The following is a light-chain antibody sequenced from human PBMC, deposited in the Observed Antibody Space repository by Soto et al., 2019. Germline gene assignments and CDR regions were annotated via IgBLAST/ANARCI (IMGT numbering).Light chain of an antibody. V-gene: IGLV1-40*01. CDR1: SSNIGAHYD. CDR2: GNS. J-gene: IGLJ1*01. Sequence: QSVLTQPPSVSGAPGQRVTISCTGSSSNIGAHYDVHWYQQLPGTAPKLLIYGNSNRPSGVPDRFSGSKSGTSASLAITGLQAEDEADYYCSSFTNTYSYVFGTGTKLTVL. CDR3: SSFTNTYSYV.